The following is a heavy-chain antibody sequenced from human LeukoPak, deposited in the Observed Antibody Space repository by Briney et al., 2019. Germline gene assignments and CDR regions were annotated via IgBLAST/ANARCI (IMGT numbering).Heavy chain of an antibody. CDR1: GFTFSSSA. V-gene: IGHV3-23*01. CDR3: AKDQRWELPHYLDS. CDR2: ISASGGST. D-gene: IGHD1-26*01. J-gene: IGHJ4*02. Sequence: GGSLRLSCAASGFTFSSSAMSWVRQVPGKGLEWVSGISASGGSTYYADSVRGRFTISRDNSKNTLYVQMNSLRDEDTAVYYCAKDQRWELPHYLDSWGQGTLVTVSS.